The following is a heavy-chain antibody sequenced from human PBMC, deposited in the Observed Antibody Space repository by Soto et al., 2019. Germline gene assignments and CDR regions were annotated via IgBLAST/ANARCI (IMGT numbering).Heavy chain of an antibody. CDR1: GGSFSGYY. V-gene: IGHV4-34*01. Sequence: SETLSLTCAVYGGSFSGYYWSWIRQPPGKGLEWIGEINHSGSTNYNPSLKSRVTISVDTSKNQFSLKLSSVTAADTAVYYCVGETYYYYYMDVWGKGTTVTVSS. J-gene: IGHJ6*03. CDR3: VGETYYYYYMDV. CDR2: INHSGST.